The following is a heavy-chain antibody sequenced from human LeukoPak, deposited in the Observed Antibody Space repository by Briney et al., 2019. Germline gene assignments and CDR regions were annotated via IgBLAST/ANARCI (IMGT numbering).Heavy chain of an antibody. CDR1: GGTFSSYA. CDR3: ARIRFRNNPVPSSGWRYYYYYYMDV. D-gene: IGHD6-19*01. CDR2: IIPIFGTA. Sequence: SVKVSCKASGGTFSSYAISWVRQAPGQGLEWMGGIIPIFGTANYAQKFQGRVTITADESTSTAYMELSSLRSEDTAVYYCARIRFRNNPVPSSGWRYYYYYYMDVWGKGTTVTVSS. V-gene: IGHV1-69*13. J-gene: IGHJ6*03.